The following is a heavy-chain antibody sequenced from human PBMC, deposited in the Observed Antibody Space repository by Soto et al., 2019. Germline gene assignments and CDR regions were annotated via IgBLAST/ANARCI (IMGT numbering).Heavy chain of an antibody. Sequence: PGGSLRLSCAASGFTFSSYAMSWVRQAPGKGLEWVSAISGSGGSTYYADSVKGRFTISRDNSKNTLYLQMNSLRAEDTAVYYCATAPRYDYVWGSYRPFWGQGTLVTVSS. CDR2: ISGSGGST. V-gene: IGHV3-23*01. CDR1: GFTFSSYA. J-gene: IGHJ4*02. D-gene: IGHD3-16*02. CDR3: ATAPRYDYVWGSYRPF.